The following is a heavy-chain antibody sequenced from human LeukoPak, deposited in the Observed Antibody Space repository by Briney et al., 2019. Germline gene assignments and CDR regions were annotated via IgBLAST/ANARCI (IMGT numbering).Heavy chain of an antibody. CDR3: ARDSSGWSFFDY. CDR1: GFTFSSYS. J-gene: IGHJ4*02. CDR2: ISSSSSYI. Sequence: PGGYLRLSCAASGFTFSSYSMNWVRQAPGKGLEWGSPISSSSSYIYYTDSGKGRFTISRDNAKNSLYLQMNSLRAEATAVYYCARDSSGWSFFDYWGQGTLVTVSS. V-gene: IGHV3-21*01. D-gene: IGHD6-19*01.